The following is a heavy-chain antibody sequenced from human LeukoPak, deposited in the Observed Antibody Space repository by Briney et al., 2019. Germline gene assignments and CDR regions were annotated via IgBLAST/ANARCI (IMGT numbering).Heavy chain of an antibody. D-gene: IGHD6-19*01. CDR3: ARAAKYSSGWPYYFDY. Sequence: ASVKVSCKSSGYTSSSYGISWIRQAPGQGLEWMGWISAYNGNTNYAQKLQGRVTMTTDTSTSTAYMELRSLRSDDTAVYYCARAAKYSSGWPYYFDYWGRGTLVTVSS. CDR2: ISAYNGNT. J-gene: IGHJ4*02. V-gene: IGHV1-18*01. CDR1: GYTSSSYG.